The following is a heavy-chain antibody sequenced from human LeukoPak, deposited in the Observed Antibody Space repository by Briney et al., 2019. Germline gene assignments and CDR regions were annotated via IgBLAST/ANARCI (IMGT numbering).Heavy chain of an antibody. D-gene: IGHD2-2*01. CDR2: MNPNSGNT. Sequence: ASVKVCCKASGYTVTSYDINWVRQATGQGVEWMGWMNPNSGNTGYAQKFQVRVTLTRNTSINTAYMELSSLRSEDTAVYYCARGHIDCSSTSCHFKFDYRGQGTLGIVS. CDR3: ARGHIDCSSTSCHFKFDY. V-gene: IGHV1-8*03. J-gene: IGHJ4*02. CDR1: GYTVTSYD.